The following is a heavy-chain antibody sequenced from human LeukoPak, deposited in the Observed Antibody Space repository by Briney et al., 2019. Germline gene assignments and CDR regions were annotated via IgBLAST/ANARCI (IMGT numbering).Heavy chain of an antibody. CDR2: IYYSGST. Sequence: PSETLSLTCTVSGGSISSGDYYWSWIRQPPGKGLEWIGYIYYSGSTYYNPSLKSRVTISVDTPKNQFSLKLSSVTAADTAVYNGPREAGEMATITSKKNYGGQGPLVTVSS. CDR3: PREAGEMATITSKKNY. D-gene: IGHD5-24*01. V-gene: IGHV4-30-4*08. J-gene: IGHJ4*02. CDR1: GGSISSGDYY.